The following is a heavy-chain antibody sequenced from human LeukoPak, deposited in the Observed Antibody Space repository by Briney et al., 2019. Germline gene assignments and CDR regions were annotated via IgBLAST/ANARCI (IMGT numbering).Heavy chain of an antibody. D-gene: IGHD3-9*01. V-gene: IGHV1-8*01. CDR1: GYTFTSYD. CDR3: ARGARYFDWLLWEVWFDP. Sequence: ASVKVSCKASGYTFTSYDINWVRQATGQGLEWMGWMNPNSGNTGYAQKFQGRVTMTRNTSISTAYMELSRLRSDDTAVYYCARGARYFDWLLWEVWFDPWGQGTLVTVSS. CDR2: MNPNSGNT. J-gene: IGHJ5*02.